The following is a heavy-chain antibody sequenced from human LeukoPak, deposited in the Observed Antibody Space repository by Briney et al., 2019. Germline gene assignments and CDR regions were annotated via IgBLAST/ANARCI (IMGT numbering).Heavy chain of an antibody. CDR3: ARRGFMHSYYYDSSGQLDY. V-gene: IGHV4-34*01. Sequence: SETLSLTCAVYGGSFSGYYWSWIRQPPGKGLEWIGEINHSGSTNYNPSLKSRVTISVDTSKNQFSLKLSSVTAADTAVYYCARRGFMHSYYYDSSGQLDYWGQGTLVTVSS. D-gene: IGHD3-22*01. CDR1: GGSFSGYY. J-gene: IGHJ4*02. CDR2: INHSGST.